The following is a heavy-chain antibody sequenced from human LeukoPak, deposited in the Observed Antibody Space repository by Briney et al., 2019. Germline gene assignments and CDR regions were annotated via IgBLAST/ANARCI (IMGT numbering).Heavy chain of an antibody. CDR2: ISSNGGNT. Sequence: GGSLRLSCSASGFTFSSYSMHWVRQAPGKGLDSVSTISSNGGNTYYADSVKARFTISRDNSKNTLYLQMSSLRAEDTAVYYCVKGSIYSSGCLDFWGQGTLVTVSP. J-gene: IGHJ4*02. CDR1: GFTFSSYS. V-gene: IGHV3-64D*06. CDR3: VKGSIYSSGCLDF. D-gene: IGHD6-19*01.